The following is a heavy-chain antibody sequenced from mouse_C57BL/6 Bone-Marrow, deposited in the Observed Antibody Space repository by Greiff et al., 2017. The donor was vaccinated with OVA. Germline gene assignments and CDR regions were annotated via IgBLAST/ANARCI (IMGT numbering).Heavy chain of an antibody. CDR1: GFNIKDDY. J-gene: IGHJ3*01. D-gene: IGHD1-1*01. Sequence: DVKLQESGAELVRPGASVKLSCTASGFNIKDDYMHWVKQRPEQGLEWIGWIDPENGDTDYASKFQGKATITADTSSNTAYLQLSSLTSEDTAVYYCTLPDYYGSSFAYWGQGTLVTVSA. V-gene: IGHV14-4*01. CDR3: TLPDYYGSSFAY. CDR2: IDPENGDT.